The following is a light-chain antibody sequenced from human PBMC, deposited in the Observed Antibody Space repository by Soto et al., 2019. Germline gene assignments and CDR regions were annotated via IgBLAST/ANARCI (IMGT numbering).Light chain of an antibody. CDR2: EVG. Sequence: QSVLTQPASVSGSPGQSITISCTGTSSDVGSYNLVSWYRQHPGKAPKLMIYEVGERPSGVSLRFSGSKSGNTASLTISGLQAEDEADYYCCSYAGSVTFAFGGGTKLTVL. CDR1: SSDVGSYNL. V-gene: IGLV2-23*02. J-gene: IGLJ2*01. CDR3: CSYAGSVTFA.